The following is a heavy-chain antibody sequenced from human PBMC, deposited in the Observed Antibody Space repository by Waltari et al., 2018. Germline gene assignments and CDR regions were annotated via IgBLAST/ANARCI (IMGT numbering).Heavy chain of an antibody. Sequence: QVQLVQSGAEVKKPGSSVKVSCKASGGTFSSYAISWVRQAPGQGLEWMGGIIPIFGTANYAQKFQGRVTITTDESMSTAYMELSSLRSEDTAVYYCARLGYCSGGSCYPDYWGQGTLVTVSS. CDR3: ARLGYCSGGSCYPDY. V-gene: IGHV1-69*05. CDR1: GGTFSSYA. J-gene: IGHJ4*02. D-gene: IGHD2-15*01. CDR2: IIPIFGTA.